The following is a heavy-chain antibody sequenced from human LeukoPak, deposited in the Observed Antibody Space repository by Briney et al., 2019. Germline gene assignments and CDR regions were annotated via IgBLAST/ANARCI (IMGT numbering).Heavy chain of an antibody. J-gene: IGHJ4*02. CDR3: ARDVAAAGAFFDY. CDR1: GGTFSSYA. D-gene: IGHD6-13*01. V-gene: IGHV1-69*04. CDR2: IIPILGIA. Sequence: SVKVSCKASGGTFSSYAISWVRQAPGQGLEWMGRIIPILGIANYAQKFQGRVTITADKSTSTAYMELSSLRSEDTAVYYCARDVAAAGAFFDYWGQGTLVTVSP.